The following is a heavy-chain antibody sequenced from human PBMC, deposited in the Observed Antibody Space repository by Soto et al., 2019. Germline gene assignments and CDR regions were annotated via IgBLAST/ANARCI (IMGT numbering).Heavy chain of an antibody. V-gene: IGHV2-5*02. Sequence: QITLKESGPTLVKPTQTLTLTCTFSVFSLSTSGVGVGWIRQPPGKALEWLALIYWDDDKRYSPSLKRRLTITKDTSKSQVVLTMTNMDPVDTATYYCAHRQDRILFDYWGQGTLVTVSS. D-gene: IGHD3-3*01. J-gene: IGHJ4*02. CDR2: IYWDDDK. CDR1: VFSLSTSGVG. CDR3: AHRQDRILFDY.